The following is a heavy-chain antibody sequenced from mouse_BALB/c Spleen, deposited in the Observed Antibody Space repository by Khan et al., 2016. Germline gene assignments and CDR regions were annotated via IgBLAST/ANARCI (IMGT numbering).Heavy chain of an antibody. CDR3: TRLYYYGTSDY. Sequence: EVKLLESGGGLVQPGGSLKLSCAASGFDFSRYWMSWVRQAPGKGLEWIGEINPDSSTINYTPSLKDKFIISRDNAKNTLYLQMSKVRSEDTTLYYCTRLYYYGTSDYWGQGTTLTVSS. CDR1: GFDFSRYW. V-gene: IGHV4-1*02. D-gene: IGHD1-1*01. J-gene: IGHJ2*01. CDR2: INPDSSTI.